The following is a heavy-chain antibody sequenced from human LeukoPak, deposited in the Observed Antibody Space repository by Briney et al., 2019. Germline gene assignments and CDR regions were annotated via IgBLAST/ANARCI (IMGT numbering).Heavy chain of an antibody. CDR2: IIPILGIA. Sequence: GASVKISCKSSGYTFTDYGISWVRQAPGQGLEWMGRIIPILGIANYAQKFQGRVTITADKSTSTAYMELSSLRSEDTAVYYCARDVVDTAMVVPSYFDYWGQGTLVTVSS. V-gene: IGHV1-69*04. CDR3: ARDVVDTAMVVPSYFDY. D-gene: IGHD5-18*01. J-gene: IGHJ4*02. CDR1: GYTFTDYG.